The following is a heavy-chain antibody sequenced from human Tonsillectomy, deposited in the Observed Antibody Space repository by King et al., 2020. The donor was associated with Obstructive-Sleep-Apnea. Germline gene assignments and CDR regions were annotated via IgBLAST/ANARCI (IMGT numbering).Heavy chain of an antibody. J-gene: IGHJ4*02. V-gene: IGHV4-59*01. CDR1: GGSITYYY. CDR3: ARDTGL. D-gene: IGHD1-1*01. CDR2: IYNSGTT. Sequence: VQLQESGPRLVKPSETLSLTCTVSGGSITYYYWNWIRQPPGKGLEWIGHIYNSGTTNYNPSLKSRATISVDTSKNQFSLKLSSETAADTAVYYCARDTGLWGQGALVTVSS.